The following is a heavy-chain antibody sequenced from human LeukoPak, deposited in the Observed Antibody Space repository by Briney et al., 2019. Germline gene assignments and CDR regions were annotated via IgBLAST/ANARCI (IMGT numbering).Heavy chain of an antibody. D-gene: IGHD3-10*01. V-gene: IGHV3-13*04. CDR3: ARDGSGTKAFDI. J-gene: IGHJ3*02. Sequence: GGSLRLSCAASGFTFSSYDMHWVRQATGKGLEWVSAIGTAGDTYYPGSVKGRFTISRESGKNSLYLQMNSLRAGDTAVYYCARDGSGTKAFDIWGQGTMVTVSS. CDR1: GFTFSSYD. CDR2: IGTAGDT.